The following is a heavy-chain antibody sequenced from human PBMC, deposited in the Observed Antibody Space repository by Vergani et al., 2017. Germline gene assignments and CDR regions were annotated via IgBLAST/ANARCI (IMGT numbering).Heavy chain of an antibody. CDR2: ISASGNA. D-gene: IGHD2-15*01. CDR3: ARRSGGYYSGGKVHPLRTAFDV. Sequence: QVQLQASGPGRVKPSQTLSLTCTMSGGSISAGYYFWSWIRQPAGKGLEWLGHISASGNASHSPSLKTRVSMSVDPSKNQFSLTVKSVTAADTAIYFCARRSGGYYSGGKVHPLRTAFDVWGHGTVVTVSS. J-gene: IGHJ3*01. CDR1: GGSISAGYYF. V-gene: IGHV4-61*02.